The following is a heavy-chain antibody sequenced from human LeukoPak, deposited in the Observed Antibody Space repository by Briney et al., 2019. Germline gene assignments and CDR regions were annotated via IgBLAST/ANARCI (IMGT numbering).Heavy chain of an antibody. CDR3: ASRPADTTWYGVFDY. V-gene: IGHV4-59*11. CDR2: VFNGGST. CDR1: GASIDSHY. D-gene: IGHD3-10*01. J-gene: IGHJ4*02. Sequence: PSETLSLTCSVSGASIDSHYWRWIRQSPGKGLEWIGYVFNGGSTNYNPSLNSRVTMSLDTSRAQFSLRLSSVTAADTAIYYCASRPADTTWYGVFDYWSQGTLVTVSS.